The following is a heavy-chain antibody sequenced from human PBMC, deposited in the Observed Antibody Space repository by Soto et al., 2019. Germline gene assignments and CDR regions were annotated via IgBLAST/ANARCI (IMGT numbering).Heavy chain of an antibody. D-gene: IGHD1-26*01. J-gene: IGHJ3*02. Sequence: GASVKVSCKASGFTIRSYGITWVRQAPGQGLEWMGWISGYSGQTKYAQNVQDRVTMTTDTSTSTAYMELRSLRSDDTAVYYCARGLDGSGSYFYIWGQGTMVTVSS. CDR2: ISGYSGQT. CDR3: ARGLDGSGSYFYI. V-gene: IGHV1-18*04. CDR1: GFTIRSYG.